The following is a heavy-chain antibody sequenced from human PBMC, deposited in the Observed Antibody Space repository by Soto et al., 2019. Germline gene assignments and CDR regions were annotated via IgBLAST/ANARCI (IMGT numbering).Heavy chain of an antibody. CDR1: GGSISSSYW. CDR2: IYHSGSA. J-gene: IGHJ4*02. CDR3: ARYIAASGTYYFDY. V-gene: IGHV4-4*02. D-gene: IGHD6-13*01. Sequence: SETLSLTCAVSGGSISSSYWWSWVRQPPGKGQEWIGEIYHSGSANYNPSLKSRVTISVDNSKNQFSLKLSSVTAADTAVYYCARYIAASGTYYFDYWGQGTLVTVSS.